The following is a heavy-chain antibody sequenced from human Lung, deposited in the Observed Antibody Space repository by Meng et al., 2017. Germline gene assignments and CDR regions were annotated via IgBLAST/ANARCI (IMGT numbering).Heavy chain of an antibody. J-gene: IGHJ4*02. CDR3: ARGPTTMAHDFDY. Sequence: QVRQQRLGAGVLKTSETLSLAWFVSRGSFDDSAWSWIRQPPGKGLEWIGEINHSGSTNYNPSLESRATISVDTSQNNLSLKRSSVTAADSAVYYCARGPTTMAHDFDYWGQGTLVTVSS. V-gene: IGHV4-34*01. CDR2: INHSGST. D-gene: IGHD4-11*01. CDR1: RGSFDDSA.